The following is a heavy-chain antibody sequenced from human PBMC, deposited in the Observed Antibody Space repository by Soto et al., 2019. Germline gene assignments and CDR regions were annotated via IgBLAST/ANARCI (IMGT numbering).Heavy chain of an antibody. Sequence: PLETLSLTCTGSGGSISSYYWSWIRQPAGKGLEWIGRIYTSGSTNYNPSLKSRVTMSVDTSKNQFSLKLSSVTAADTAVYYCARACSSNSCYDVFDYWGQGTLVTVSS. CDR1: GGSISSYY. J-gene: IGHJ4*02. V-gene: IGHV4-4*07. D-gene: IGHD2-2*01. CDR2: IYTSGST. CDR3: ARACSSNSCYDVFDY.